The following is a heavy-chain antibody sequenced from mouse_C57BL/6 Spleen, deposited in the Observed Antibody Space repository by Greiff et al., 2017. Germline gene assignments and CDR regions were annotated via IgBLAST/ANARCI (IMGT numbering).Heavy chain of an antibody. CDR1: GYTFTDYE. CDR3: TRSGTGTDY. Sequence: ESGAELVRPGASVTLSCKASGYTFTDYEMHWVKQTPVHGLEWIGAIDPETGGTAYNQKFKGKAILTADKSSSTAYMELRSLTSEDSAVYYCTRSGTGTDYWGQGTTLTVSS. D-gene: IGHD4-1*01. V-gene: IGHV1-15*01. CDR2: IDPETGGT. J-gene: IGHJ2*01.